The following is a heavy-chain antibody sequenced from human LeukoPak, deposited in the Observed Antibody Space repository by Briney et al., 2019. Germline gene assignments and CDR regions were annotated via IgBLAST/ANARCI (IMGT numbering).Heavy chain of an antibody. V-gene: IGHV4-38-2*01. CDR2: VNHAGST. CDR1: GYSISSGYS. CDR3: ARAPHCGTTSCYEVGY. J-gene: IGHJ4*02. Sequence: TETLSLTCAVSGYSISSGYSWGWIRQPPGKGPECIGNVNHAGSTYYNPSLRSRVSILVDTSKNQFSLRLGSVTAADTAVYYCARAPHCGTTSCYEVGYWGQGNLVTVSS. D-gene: IGHD2-2*01.